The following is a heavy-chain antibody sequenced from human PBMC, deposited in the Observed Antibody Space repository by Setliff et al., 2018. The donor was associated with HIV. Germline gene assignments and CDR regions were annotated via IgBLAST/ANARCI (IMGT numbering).Heavy chain of an antibody. D-gene: IGHD1-1*01. CDR2: IYYSGST. CDR3: AVGTGTTLGGY. J-gene: IGHJ4*02. Sequence: PSETLSLTCIVSGDSISSRGYYWSWIRQHPGKGLEWIGYIYYSGSTNYNPSLKSRVTKSLDTSKNQFSLKLSSVTATDTAVYYCAVGTGTTLGGYWGQGTLVTVSS. V-gene: IGHV4-31*03. CDR1: GDSISSRGYY.